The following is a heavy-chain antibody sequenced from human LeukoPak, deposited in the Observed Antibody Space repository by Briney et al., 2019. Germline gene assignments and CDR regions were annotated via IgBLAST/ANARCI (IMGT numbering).Heavy chain of an antibody. D-gene: IGHD5-24*01. J-gene: IGHJ4*02. CDR1: GSTFRNYG. CDR3: ARSSPYTIMDC. CDR2: IWYDGTKT. Sequence: PGRSLRLSCATSGSTFRNYGMHWVRQAPGKGLEGVAIIWYDGTKTYYADSVKGRFTISRDSSKNTLYLQMNSLSAEDTAMYYCARSSPYTIMDCWGQGTLVTVSS. V-gene: IGHV3-33*01.